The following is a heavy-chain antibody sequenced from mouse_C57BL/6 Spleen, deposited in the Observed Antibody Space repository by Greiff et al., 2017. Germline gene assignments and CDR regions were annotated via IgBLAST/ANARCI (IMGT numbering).Heavy chain of an antibody. J-gene: IGHJ2*01. CDR2: IRNKANGYTT. D-gene: IGHD1-1*01. Sequence: EVKLMESGGGLVQPGGSLSLSCAASGFTFTDYYMSWVRQPPGKALEWLGFIRNKANGYTTEYSASVKGRFTISSDNSQSILYLQMNALRAEDSATYYCARYGSSHYFDSWGQGTTLTVSS. V-gene: IGHV7-3*01. CDR1: GFTFTDYY. CDR3: ARYGSSHYFDS.